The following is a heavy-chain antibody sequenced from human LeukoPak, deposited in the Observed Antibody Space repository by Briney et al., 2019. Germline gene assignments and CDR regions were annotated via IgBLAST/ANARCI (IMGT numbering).Heavy chain of an antibody. CDR2: MNPNSGNT. CDR3: ARAGFSGSYLDY. CDR1: GYTFTSYG. D-gene: IGHD1-26*01. V-gene: IGHV1-8*01. Sequence: GASVKVSCKASGYTFTSYGINWVRQAPGQGLEGMGWMNPNSGNTGYAQKFQGRVTMTRNTSISTAYMELSSLRSGDTAVYYCARAGFSGSYLDYWGQGTLVTVSS. J-gene: IGHJ4*02.